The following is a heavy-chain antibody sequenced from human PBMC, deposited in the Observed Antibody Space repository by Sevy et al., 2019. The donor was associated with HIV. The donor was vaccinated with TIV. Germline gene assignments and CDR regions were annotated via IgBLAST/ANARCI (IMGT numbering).Heavy chain of an antibody. D-gene: IGHD6-13*01. V-gene: IGHV1-18*01. Sequence: ASVKVSCKASSYTFSNYGITWVRQAPGQGLEWVGGISGFNGNTKYAQKFQGRVTVTTDTSTTTVYMELRSLRSDDTAVYYCARGYSSTYYGSVDYWGQGTLVTVSS. J-gene: IGHJ4*02. CDR2: ISGFNGNT. CDR3: ARGYSSTYYGSVDY. CDR1: SYTFSNYG.